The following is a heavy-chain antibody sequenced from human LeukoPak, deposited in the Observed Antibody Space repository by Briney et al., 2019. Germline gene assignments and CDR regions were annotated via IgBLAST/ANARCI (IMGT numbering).Heavy chain of an antibody. V-gene: IGHV3-74*01. J-gene: IGHJ3*02. Sequence: AGGSLRLSCAASGFTFSSYWMHWVRQAPGKGLVWVSRINTDGSSTSYADSVKGRFTISRDNAKNTLYLQVNSLRAEDTAVYYCASAQNFWSGFISGSGAFDIWGQGTMVTVSS. CDR3: ASAQNFWSGFISGSGAFDI. CDR1: GFTFSSYW. CDR2: INTDGSST. D-gene: IGHD3-3*01.